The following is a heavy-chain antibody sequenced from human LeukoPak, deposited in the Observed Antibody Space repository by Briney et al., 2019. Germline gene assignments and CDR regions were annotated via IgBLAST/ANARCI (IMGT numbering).Heavy chain of an antibody. Sequence: PGGSLRLSCAASGFTFSGSAMPWVRQASGKGLEWVGRIRSKANSYATAYAASVKGRFTISRDDSKNTAYLQMNSLKTEDTAVYYCTMVGGYSYGYYFDYWGQGTLVTVSS. D-gene: IGHD5-18*01. CDR2: IRSKANSYAT. CDR3: TMVGGYSYGYYFDY. J-gene: IGHJ4*02. V-gene: IGHV3-73*01. CDR1: GFTFSGSA.